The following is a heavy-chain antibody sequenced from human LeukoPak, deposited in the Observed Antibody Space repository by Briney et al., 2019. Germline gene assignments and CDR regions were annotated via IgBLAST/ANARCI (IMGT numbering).Heavy chain of an antibody. CDR1: GFTFSSYW. J-gene: IGHJ4*02. V-gene: IGHV3-7*01. D-gene: IGHD3-10*01. CDR2: IKQDGSEK. Sequence: PGGSLRLSCAASGFTFSSYWMSWVRQAPGKGLEWVANIKQDGSEKYYVDSVKGRFTISRDNAKNSLYLQMNSLRAEDTAVYYCARAPDYYGSGSYLDYWGQGTLVTVSS. CDR3: ARAPDYYGSGSYLDY.